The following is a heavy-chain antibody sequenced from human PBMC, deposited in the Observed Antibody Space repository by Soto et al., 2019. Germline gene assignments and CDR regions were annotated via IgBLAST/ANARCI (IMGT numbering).Heavy chain of an antibody. V-gene: IGHV1-69*01. CDR2: IIPIFGTA. D-gene: IGHD2-15*01. J-gene: IGHJ6*02. CDR3: ALGYCSGGSCFEIYGMDV. CDR1: GGTFSSYA. Sequence: QVQLVQSGAEVKKPGSSVKVSCKASGGTFSSYAISWVRQAPGQGLEWMGGIIPIFGTANYAQKFQGRVTITADESTSTAYMELSSLRSEDTAVYYCALGYCSGGSCFEIYGMDVWGQGTTVTGSS.